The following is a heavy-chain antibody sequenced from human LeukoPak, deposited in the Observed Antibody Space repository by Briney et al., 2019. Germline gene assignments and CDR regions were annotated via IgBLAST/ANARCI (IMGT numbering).Heavy chain of an antibody. CDR3: YVDTATEPYFDY. J-gene: IGHJ4*02. CDR1: GFTFSSYA. CDR2: ISGSGGST. D-gene: IGHD5-18*01. Sequence: GGSLRLSCAASGFTFSSYAMSWVRQAPGKGLEWVSAISGSGGSTYYADSVKGRFTISRDNSKNTLYLQMNSLRAEDTAVYYCYVDTATEPYFDYWGQGTLVTVSS. V-gene: IGHV3-23*01.